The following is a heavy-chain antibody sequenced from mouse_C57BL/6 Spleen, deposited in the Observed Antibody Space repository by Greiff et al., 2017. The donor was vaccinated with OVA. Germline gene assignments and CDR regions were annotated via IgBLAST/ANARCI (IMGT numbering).Heavy chain of an antibody. J-gene: IGHJ2*01. Sequence: VQLQQPGAELVRPGSSVKLSCKASGYTFTSYWMHWVKQRPIQGLEWIGNIDPSDSETHYNQKFKDKATLTVDKSSSTAYMQLSSLTSEDSAVYYCARGYYGSRGYFDYWGQGTTLTVSS. V-gene: IGHV1-52*01. CDR3: ARGYYGSRGYFDY. D-gene: IGHD1-1*01. CDR1: GYTFTSYW. CDR2: IDPSDSET.